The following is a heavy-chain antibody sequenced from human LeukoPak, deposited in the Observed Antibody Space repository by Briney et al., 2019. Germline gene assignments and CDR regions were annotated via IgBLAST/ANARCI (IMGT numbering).Heavy chain of an antibody. J-gene: IGHJ4*02. V-gene: IGHV3-48*02. CDR1: GFTFSSYS. CDR2: ISSSSGTI. Sequence: PGGSLRLSCAASGFTFSSYSMNWDRQAPGKGLEWVSYISSSSGTIYYADSVKGRFTISRDNAKNSLYLQMNSLRDDDTAVYYCARERFGDFDYGGQGTLVTVSS. CDR3: ARERFGDFDY. D-gene: IGHD3-10*01.